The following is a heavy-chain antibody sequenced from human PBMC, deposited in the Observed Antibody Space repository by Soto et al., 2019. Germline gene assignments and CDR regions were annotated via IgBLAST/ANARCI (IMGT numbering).Heavy chain of an antibody. Sequence: LVESGGGVAQPGRSLRLSCTTSGFSFSPSGMHWVRQGPGKGLEWVGIIWNDGSTTHYADSVKGRFTISRDNSKNTLYLQMNSLRDEDTAVYYCARDGSHYDVDYWGQGTLVTVSS. V-gene: IGHV3-33*01. CDR3: ARDGSHYDVDY. J-gene: IGHJ4*02. CDR2: IWNDGSTT. CDR1: GFSFSPSG. D-gene: IGHD4-4*01.